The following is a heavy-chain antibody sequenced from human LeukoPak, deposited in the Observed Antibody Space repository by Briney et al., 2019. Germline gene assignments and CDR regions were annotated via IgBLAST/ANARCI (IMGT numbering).Heavy chain of an antibody. CDR1: GGSISSSNW. J-gene: IGHJ4*02. CDR2: IYHSGST. CDR3: AKAAGTENHFDY. V-gene: IGHV4-4*02. D-gene: IGHD6-19*01. Sequence: SETLSLTCAVSGGSISSSNWWSWVRQPPGKGLEWIGEIYHSGSTNYNPSLKSRVTISVDKSKSQFSLKLSSVTAADTAVYYCAKAAGTENHFDYWGQGTLVTVSS.